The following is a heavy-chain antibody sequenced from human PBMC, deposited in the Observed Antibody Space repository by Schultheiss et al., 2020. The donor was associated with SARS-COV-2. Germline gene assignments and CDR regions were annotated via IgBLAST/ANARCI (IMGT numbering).Heavy chain of an antibody. D-gene: IGHD4-17*01. Sequence: GSLRLSCTVSGGSISSYYWSWIRQPPGKGLEWIGYIFYSGSTYYNPSLQSRVTISVDTSKNQFSLKLSSVTAADTAVYYCARGLLTVTLGDYWGQGTLVTVSS. CDR3: ARGLLTVTLGDY. V-gene: IGHV4-59*12. CDR2: IFYSGST. J-gene: IGHJ4*02. CDR1: GGSISSYY.